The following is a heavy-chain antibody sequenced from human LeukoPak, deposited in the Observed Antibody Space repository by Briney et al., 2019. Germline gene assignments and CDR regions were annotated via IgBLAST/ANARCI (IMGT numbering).Heavy chain of an antibody. CDR3: TRDLMDYDVSTGLHHYYMDV. Sequence: GGSLRLSCVASGFSFSSHWMHWVRQAPGKGLVWVSRINGDECRTFFADSVRGRFTISRDNAKNTLYLQMNTLRVEDTAVYYCTRDLMDYDVSTGLHHYYMDVWGQGTSVTVSS. CDR1: GFSFSSHW. V-gene: IGHV3-74*01. D-gene: IGHD3-9*01. CDR2: INGDECRT. J-gene: IGHJ6*02.